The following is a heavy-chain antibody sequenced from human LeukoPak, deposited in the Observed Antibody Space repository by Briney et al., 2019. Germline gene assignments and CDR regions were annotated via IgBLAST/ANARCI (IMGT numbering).Heavy chain of an antibody. J-gene: IGHJ4*02. CDR1: GGSISSYY. Sequence: SETLSLTCTVSGGSISSYYWSWIRQPPGKGLEWIGYIYNTGSTNYNPSLKSRVTISVDTSKNQFSLKLSSVTAADTAVYYCARVRGNYFPDYWGQGTLVTVSS. CDR2: IYNTGST. D-gene: IGHD4-11*01. CDR3: ARVRGNYFPDY. V-gene: IGHV4-59*01.